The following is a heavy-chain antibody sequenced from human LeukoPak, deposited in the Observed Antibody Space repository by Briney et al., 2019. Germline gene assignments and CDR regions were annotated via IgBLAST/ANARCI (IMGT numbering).Heavy chain of an antibody. V-gene: IGHV4-39*01. CDR3: ARVDSSGYD. CDR1: GGSISSSSYY. D-gene: IGHD3-22*01. Sequence: PSETLSLTCTVSGGSISSSSYYWGWIRQPPGKGLEWIGSIYYSGSTYYNPSLKSRVTISVDTSKNQFSLKLSSVTAADTAVYYCARVDSSGYDWGQGTLVTVSS. J-gene: IGHJ4*02. CDR2: IYYSGST.